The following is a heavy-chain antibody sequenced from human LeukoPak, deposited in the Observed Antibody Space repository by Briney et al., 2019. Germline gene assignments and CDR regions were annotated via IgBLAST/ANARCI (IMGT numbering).Heavy chain of an antibody. J-gene: IGHJ4*02. D-gene: IGHD1-26*01. CDR2: IKNKANRYIT. CDR1: GFTFSDHF. CDR3: ASIRGTLGY. V-gene: IGHV3-72*01. Sequence: PRGSLRLSCAASGFTFSDHFMDWVRHAPGEWLEWVGRIKNKANRYITQYSASMEGRFTIPIHDSKTSLYLQMSSLKTEETAMYYCASIRGTLGYWGQGTVVTVSS.